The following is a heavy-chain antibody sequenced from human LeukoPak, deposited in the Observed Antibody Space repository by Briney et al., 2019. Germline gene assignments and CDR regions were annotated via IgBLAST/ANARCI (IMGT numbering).Heavy chain of an antibody. V-gene: IGHV4-34*01. J-gene: IGHJ4*02. Sequence: KPSETLSLTCAVYGGSFSGYYWSWIRQPPGKGLEWIGEINHSGSTNHNPSLKGRVTISVDTSKNQFSLKLSSVTAADTAVYYCARGRLPGIAAAGKKFDYWGQGTLVTVSP. CDR2: INHSGST. CDR3: ARGRLPGIAAAGKKFDY. D-gene: IGHD6-13*01. CDR1: GGSFSGYY.